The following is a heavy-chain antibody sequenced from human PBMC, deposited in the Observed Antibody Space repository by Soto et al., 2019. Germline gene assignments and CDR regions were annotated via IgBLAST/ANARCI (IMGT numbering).Heavy chain of an antibody. CDR1: GFTFSTST. CDR3: ARVGSPGHCSGGLCPPPDY. D-gene: IGHD2-15*01. CDR2: ISSTSTYT. J-gene: IGHJ4*02. Sequence: GGTLRLSCAASGFTFSTSTMNWVRQAPGQGLEWLSSISSTSTYTYYAASVRGRFTISRDNAKNSLYLQMNSLTAEDTAVYYWARVGSPGHCSGGLCPPPDYRAQRSLVIGSA. V-gene: IGHV3-21*01.